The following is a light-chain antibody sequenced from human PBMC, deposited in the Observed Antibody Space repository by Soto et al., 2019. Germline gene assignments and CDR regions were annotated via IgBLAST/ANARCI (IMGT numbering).Light chain of an antibody. V-gene: IGKV2-28*01. J-gene: IGKJ1*01. Sequence: DVVMTQSPLSLPVTPGEPASIACRSSQSLLHGNGYNYLDWYLQKPGQSPQLLIYLGSNRASGVHDRFRGSGSGTNFTLKINRVEAEDVGVYYCMQALQTPWTFGQGTKVEIK. CDR3: MQALQTPWT. CDR1: QSLLHGNGYNY. CDR2: LGS.